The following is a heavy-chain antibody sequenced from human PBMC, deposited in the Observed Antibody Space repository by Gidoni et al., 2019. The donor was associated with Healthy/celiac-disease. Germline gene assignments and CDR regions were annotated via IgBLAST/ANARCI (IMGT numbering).Heavy chain of an antibody. Sequence: QVQLVESGGGLVKPGGTLRLACAVSGFTFSDYYMSWIRQAPGKGLEWVSYISSSSSYTNYADSVKGRVTISRDNAKNSLYLQMNSLRAEDTAVYYCARVFKQLEDYWGQGTLVTVSS. V-gene: IGHV3-11*06. CDR3: ARVFKQLEDY. J-gene: IGHJ4*02. D-gene: IGHD6-6*01. CDR1: GFTFSDYY. CDR2: ISSSSSYT.